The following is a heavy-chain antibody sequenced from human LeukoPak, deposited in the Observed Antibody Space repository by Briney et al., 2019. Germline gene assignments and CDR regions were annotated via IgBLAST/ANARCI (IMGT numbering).Heavy chain of an antibody. CDR3: AKAYLTDIVVVVAADY. V-gene: IGHV3-23*01. D-gene: IGHD2-15*01. CDR2: ISGSGGST. J-gene: IGHJ4*02. Sequence: GGSLRLSCAASGFTFSSYAMSWVRQAPGKGLERVSAISGSGGSTYYADSVKGRFTISRDNSKNTLYLQMNSLRAEDTAVYYCAKAYLTDIVVVVAADYWGQGTLVTVSS. CDR1: GFTFSSYA.